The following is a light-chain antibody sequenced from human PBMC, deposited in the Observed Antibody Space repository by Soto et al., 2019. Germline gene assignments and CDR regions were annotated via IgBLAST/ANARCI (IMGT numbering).Light chain of an antibody. J-gene: IGKJ1*01. CDR2: DAS. CDR3: QQRSNWPGK. CDR1: QSVRSS. Sequence: EIVLTQSPATLSLSPGEIATLYCMATQSVRSSLAWYLQQPGQAPRLLIYDASKRATGIPARFSGSGSGTDFTLTISSLEPKDFAVYYCQQRSNWPGKCGQGTKGDIK. V-gene: IGKV3-11*01.